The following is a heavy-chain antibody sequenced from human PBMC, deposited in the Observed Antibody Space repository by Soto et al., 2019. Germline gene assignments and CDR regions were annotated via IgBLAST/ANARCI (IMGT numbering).Heavy chain of an antibody. D-gene: IGHD3-10*01. Sequence: EVQLVESGGGLIQPGGSLRLSCAVSGFTVSNNYMSWVRQAPGKGLEGVSVIYSGGYTAYGDSVKGRFTISRDNSKNTLYPQLKRLGAAAAAVFYCATAPGGGGYWGQGTLVTVSS. CDR2: IYSGGYT. J-gene: IGHJ4*02. CDR3: ATAPGGGGY. CDR1: GFTVSNNY. V-gene: IGHV3-53*01.